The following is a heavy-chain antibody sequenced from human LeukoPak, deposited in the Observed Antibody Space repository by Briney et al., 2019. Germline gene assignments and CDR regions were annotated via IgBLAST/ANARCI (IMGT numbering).Heavy chain of an antibody. CDR3: AKSSKAVMYYFDY. CDR2: ISGIGGSA. Sequence: GGSLRLSCAASGLTFSSYAMTWVRQAPGKGLEWVSAISGIGGSAFYADFVKGRFTISRDNSKSTLYQQMNSLRAEDTAVYYCAKSSKAVMYYFDYWGQGTLVTVSS. D-gene: IGHD3-16*01. CDR1: GLTFSSYA. V-gene: IGHV3-23*01. J-gene: IGHJ4*02.